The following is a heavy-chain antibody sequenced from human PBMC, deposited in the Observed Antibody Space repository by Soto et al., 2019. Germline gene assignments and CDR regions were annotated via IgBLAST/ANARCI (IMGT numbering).Heavy chain of an antibody. V-gene: IGHV4-30-4*01. Sequence: QVQLQESGPGLVKPSQTLSLTCTVSGGSISSGDYYWSWLRQPQGKGLEWIGYIYYSGSPYYNPSLKSRVTISVDTSKNQFSLKLSAVTAADTAVYYCASERPDGSRLDPWGQGTLVTVSS. J-gene: IGHJ5*02. D-gene: IGHD6-13*01. CDR1: GGSISSGDYY. CDR2: IYYSGSP. CDR3: ASERPDGSRLDP.